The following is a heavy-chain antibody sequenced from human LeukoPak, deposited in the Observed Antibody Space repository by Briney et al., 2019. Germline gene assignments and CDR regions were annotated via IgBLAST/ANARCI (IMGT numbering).Heavy chain of an antibody. D-gene: IGHD3-10*01. J-gene: IGHJ4*02. CDR1: GFTFSSYG. CDR3: AKDTYYYGSGSYYNLADY. Sequence: GGSLRLSCAASGFTFSSYGMHWVRQAPGKGLEWVAFIRYDGSNKYYADSVEGRFTISRDNSKNTLYLQMNSLRAEDTAVYYCAKDTYYYGSGSYYNLADYWGQGTLVTVSS. CDR2: IRYDGSNK. V-gene: IGHV3-30*02.